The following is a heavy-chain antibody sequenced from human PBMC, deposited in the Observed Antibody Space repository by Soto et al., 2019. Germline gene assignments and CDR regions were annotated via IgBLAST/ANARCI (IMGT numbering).Heavy chain of an antibody. V-gene: IGHV3-33*01. CDR2: IWYDASKQ. CDR3: AAWAEGATEVH. Sequence: GGSLRLSCETSGFRFSVYGMHWVRQAPGKGLEWVAVIWYDASKQFYAASVEGRFTISRDNSKAILYLQMNSLRAEDTAVYYCAAWAEGATEVHWGQGTLVTVSS. CDR1: GFRFSVYG. J-gene: IGHJ4*02. D-gene: IGHD2-15*01.